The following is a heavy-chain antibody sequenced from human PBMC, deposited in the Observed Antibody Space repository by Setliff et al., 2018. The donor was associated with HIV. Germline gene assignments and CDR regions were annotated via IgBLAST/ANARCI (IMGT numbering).Heavy chain of an antibody. CDR3: ARDKPVVVIAPGYFDL. CDR1: GFTFSSYS. Sequence: PGGSLRLSCAASGFTFSSYSMNWVRQAPGKGLEWVSSIGSSSSYIYYADSVKGRFPISRDNAKNPLYLQMNSLRAEDTAVYYCARDKPVVVIAPGYFDLWGRGTLVTVSS. D-gene: IGHD2-21*01. V-gene: IGHV3-21*01. CDR2: IGSSSSYI. J-gene: IGHJ2*01.